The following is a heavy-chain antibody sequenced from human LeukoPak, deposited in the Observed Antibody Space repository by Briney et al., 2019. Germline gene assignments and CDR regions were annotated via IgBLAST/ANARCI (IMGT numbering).Heavy chain of an antibody. D-gene: IGHD2-2*01. CDR3: ATDCSSTSCYRGYYGMDV. V-gene: IGHV3-30*03. CDR2: ISYDGSNK. J-gene: IGHJ6*02. Sequence: GGSLRLSCAASGFTFSSYAMHWVRQAPGKGLEWVAVISYDGSNKYYADSVKGRFTISRDNSKNTLYLQMNSLRAEDTAVYYCATDCSSTSCYRGYYGMDVWGQGTTVTVSS. CDR1: GFTFSSYA.